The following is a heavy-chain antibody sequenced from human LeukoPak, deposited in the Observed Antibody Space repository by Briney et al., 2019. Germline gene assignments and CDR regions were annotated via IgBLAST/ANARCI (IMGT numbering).Heavy chain of an antibody. V-gene: IGHV3-33*01. J-gene: IGHJ4*02. D-gene: IGHD6-19*01. Sequence: GGSLRHSCAASGFTFSNYGMHWVRQAPGKGLEWVALIWFDGRNKFHADSVKGRFTISRDNSKNTLFLQMNSLRAEDTAVYYCAGEWGPIAVSGGPGYWGQGALATVSS. CDR1: GFTFSNYG. CDR3: AGEWGPIAVSGGPGY. CDR2: IWFDGRNK.